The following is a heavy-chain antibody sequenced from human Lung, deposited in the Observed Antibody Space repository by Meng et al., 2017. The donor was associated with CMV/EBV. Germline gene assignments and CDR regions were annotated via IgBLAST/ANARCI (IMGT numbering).Heavy chain of an antibody. CDR2: INQDGSEK. CDR3: VRGSGREWFDP. CDR1: GFTFSNYW. Sequence: GGSXRLXXAASGFTFSNYWMSWVRQAPGKGLEWVASINQDGSEKHYMDSGKGRFTISRDNAKNALYLEMNSLRAEDTALYVCVRGSGREWFDPWVQGTVVTVAS. D-gene: IGHD2-15*01. V-gene: IGHV3-7*04. J-gene: IGHJ5*02.